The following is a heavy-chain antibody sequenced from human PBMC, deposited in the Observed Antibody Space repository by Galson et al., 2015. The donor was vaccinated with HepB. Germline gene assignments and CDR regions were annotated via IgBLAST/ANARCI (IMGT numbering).Heavy chain of an antibody. J-gene: IGHJ3*02. D-gene: IGHD5-18*01. CDR1: GVTVSNNY. V-gene: IGHV3-53*01. CDR3: ASRWGGIQLWPDAFDI. CDR2: IYSGGST. Sequence: SLRLSCAASGVTVSNNYMSWGRQAPGKGLEWGSIIYSGGSTFYADSVKGRFTLSRDSSKNTMYLQMNSLRAEDTAVYYCASRWGGIQLWPDAFDIWGQGTMVTVSS.